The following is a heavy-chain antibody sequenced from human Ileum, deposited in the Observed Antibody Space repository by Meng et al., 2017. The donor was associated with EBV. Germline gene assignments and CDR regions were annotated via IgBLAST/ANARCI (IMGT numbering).Heavy chain of an antibody. CDR2: MNSYTGNA. CDR3: ARGSGAGGRDWFDP. CDR1: GYTFINHD. J-gene: IGHJ5*02. Sequence: QEQRVQAGAEVKKPGASVKVSCKASGYTFINHDINWVRQAAGQGLESIGWMNSYTGNAGYAQKFRGRVTMTRDTSINTAYLEVISLTSEDTAVYYCARGSGAGGRDWFDPWGQGTLVTVSS. D-gene: IGHD3-16*01. V-gene: IGHV1-8*01.